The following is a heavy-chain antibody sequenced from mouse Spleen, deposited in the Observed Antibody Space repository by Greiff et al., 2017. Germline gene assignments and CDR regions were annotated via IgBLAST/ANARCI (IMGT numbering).Heavy chain of an antibody. J-gene: IGHJ3*01. V-gene: IGHV1-72*01. CDR3: ARPYYYGSSYSWFAY. CDR1: GYTFTSYW. CDR2: IDPNSGGT. D-gene: IGHD1-1*01. Sequence: VQVVESGAELVKPGASVKLSCKASGYTFTSYWMHWVKQRPGRGLEWIGRIDPNSGGTKYNEKFKSKATLTVDKPSSTAYMQLSSLTSEDSAVYYCARPYYYGSSYSWFAYWGQGTLVTVSA.